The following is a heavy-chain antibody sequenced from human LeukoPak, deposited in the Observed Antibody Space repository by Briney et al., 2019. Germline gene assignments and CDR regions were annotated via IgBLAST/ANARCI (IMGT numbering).Heavy chain of an antibody. CDR3: AKVAEYFYGPETYYFFEQ. J-gene: IGHJ4*02. Sequence: GESLRLSCAASGFSFSTYWMSWVRQAPGKGLEWVANINQDGTEKYYVDSVKGRFTVSRDYAKNSLYLQVNSLRVEDTAVYYCAKVAEYFYGPETYYFFEQWGQGTPVTASS. CDR2: INQDGTEK. CDR1: GFSFSTYW. D-gene: IGHD3-10*01. V-gene: IGHV3-7*01.